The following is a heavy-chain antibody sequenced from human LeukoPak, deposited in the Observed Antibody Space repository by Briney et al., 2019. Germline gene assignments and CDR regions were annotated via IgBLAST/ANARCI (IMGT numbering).Heavy chain of an antibody. CDR2: INPNSGGT. Sequence: GASVKVSCKASGYTFTGCYMHWVRQAPGQGLEWMGWINPNSGGTNYAQKFQGRVTMTRDTSISTAYMELSRLRSDDTAVYYCARDYYDFWSGYYRGGIWALDYWGQGTLVTVSS. J-gene: IGHJ4*02. CDR1: GYTFTGCY. V-gene: IGHV1-2*02. D-gene: IGHD3-3*01. CDR3: ARDYYDFWSGYYRGGIWALDY.